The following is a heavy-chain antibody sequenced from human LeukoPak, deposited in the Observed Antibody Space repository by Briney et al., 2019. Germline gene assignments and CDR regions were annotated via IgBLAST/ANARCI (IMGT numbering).Heavy chain of an antibody. CDR3: ARETFYSTYGMDV. D-gene: IGHD2/OR15-2a*01. CDR1: GFTVSSNY. J-gene: IGHJ6*02. CDR2: IYGGGST. Sequence: GGSLRLSCAASGFTVSSNYMSWVRQAPGKGLEWVSVIYGGGSTYYADSVKGRFTTSRDNSKNTLYLQMNSLRAEDTAVYYCARETFYSTYGMDVWGQGTTVTVSS. V-gene: IGHV3-66*01.